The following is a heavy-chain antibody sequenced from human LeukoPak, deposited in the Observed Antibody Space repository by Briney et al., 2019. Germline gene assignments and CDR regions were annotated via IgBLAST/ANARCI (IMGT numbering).Heavy chain of an antibody. V-gene: IGHV7-4-1*02. D-gene: IGHD6-13*01. CDR3: ARDIPYSSSSGRAFDI. CDR1: GYTFTSYY. Sequence: GASVKVSCKASGYTFTSYYMHWVRQAPGQGLEWMGWINTNTGNPTYAQGFTGRFVFSLDTSVSTAYLQISSLKAEDTAVYYCARDIPYSSSSGRAFDIWGQGTMVTVSS. J-gene: IGHJ3*02. CDR2: INTNTGNP.